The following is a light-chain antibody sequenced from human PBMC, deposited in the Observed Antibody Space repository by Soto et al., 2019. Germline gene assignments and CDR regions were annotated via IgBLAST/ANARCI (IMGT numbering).Light chain of an antibody. CDR1: SSDVGGYNL. V-gene: IGLV2-14*01. CDR3: IPYTTSSTYV. CDR2: EVT. Sequence: QSALTQPASVSGSPGQSIIISCSGTSSDVGGYNLVSWYRQHPGNAPKLLIYEVTNRPSGVSNRFSGSKSGNTASLTISGLQAEDEADYYCIPYTTSSTYVFGTGTKVTVL. J-gene: IGLJ1*01.